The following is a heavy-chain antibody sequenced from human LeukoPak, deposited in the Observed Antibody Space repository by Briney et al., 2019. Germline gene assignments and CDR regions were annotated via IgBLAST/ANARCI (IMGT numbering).Heavy chain of an antibody. J-gene: IGHJ4*02. CDR3: ARGSQRLPIPIDY. CDR2: INPSGGST. Sequence: GSVKVSCKASGYTFTSYYRHWVGQAPGQGLEWMGIINPSGGSTSYAQKFQGRVTMTRDMSTSTVYMELSSLRSEDTAVYYCARGSQRLPIPIDYWGQGTLVTVSS. CDR1: GYTFTSYY. D-gene: IGHD6-25*01. V-gene: IGHV1-46*01.